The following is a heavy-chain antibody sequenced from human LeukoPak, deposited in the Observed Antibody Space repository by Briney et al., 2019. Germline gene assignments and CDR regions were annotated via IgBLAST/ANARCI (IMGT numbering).Heavy chain of an antibody. CDR2: ISAYNGNT. Sequence: ALVKVSCKASGYTFTSYGISWVRQAPGQGLEWMGWISAYNGNTNYAQKLQGRVTMTTDTSTSTAYMELRSLRSDDTAVYYCARGRITMVRGVTTFDYWGQGTLVTVSS. J-gene: IGHJ4*02. V-gene: IGHV1-18*01. CDR1: GYTFTSYG. D-gene: IGHD3-10*01. CDR3: ARGRITMVRGVTTFDY.